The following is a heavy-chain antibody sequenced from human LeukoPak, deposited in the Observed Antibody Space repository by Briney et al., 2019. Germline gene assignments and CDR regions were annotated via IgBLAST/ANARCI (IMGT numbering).Heavy chain of an antibody. CDR2: ISASGTYI. Sequence: PGGTLTLSCAASGFTISNYSMNWIRQPPGKGLEWVSSISASGTYIYYADSVKGRCTISRDNATNSLYLQMKSLRAEDTAVYYCARAWRAYCGGDCYGLDYWGQGTLVTVSS. D-gene: IGHD2-21*02. CDR3: ARAWRAYCGGDCYGLDY. J-gene: IGHJ4*02. V-gene: IGHV3-21*01. CDR1: GFTISNYS.